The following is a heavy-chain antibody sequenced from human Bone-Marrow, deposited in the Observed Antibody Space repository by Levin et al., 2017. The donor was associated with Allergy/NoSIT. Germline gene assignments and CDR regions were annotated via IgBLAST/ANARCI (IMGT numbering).Heavy chain of an antibody. D-gene: IGHD6-13*01. CDR1: GGSISSYY. J-gene: IGHJ6*03. CDR3: ARAPFYSSTIYYDYYMDG. V-gene: IGHV4-59*01. CDR2: IYYSGST. Sequence: PGGSLRLSCTVSGGSISSYYWSWIRQPPGKGLEWIGYIYYSGSTNYNPSLKSRVTISVDTSKNQFSLKLSSVTAADTAVYYCARAPFYSSTIYYDYYMDGWGKGTTVTVSS.